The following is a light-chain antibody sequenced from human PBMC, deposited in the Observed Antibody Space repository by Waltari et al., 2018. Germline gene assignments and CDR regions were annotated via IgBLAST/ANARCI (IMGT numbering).Light chain of an antibody. CDR3: QQLNSYPLT. Sequence: DIQLTQSPSFLSSSVGDRLTITCRASKGISSYLAWYQVRPGKAPKLLIYSASTLQSGVPSRFSGSGSGTDFTLTISSLQPEDFATDYCQQLNSYPLTFGGGTKLEIK. CDR2: SAS. V-gene: IGKV1-9*01. J-gene: IGKJ4*01. CDR1: KGISSY.